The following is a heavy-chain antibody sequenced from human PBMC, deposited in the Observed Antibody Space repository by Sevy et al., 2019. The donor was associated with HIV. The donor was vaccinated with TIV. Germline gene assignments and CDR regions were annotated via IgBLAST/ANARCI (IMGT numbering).Heavy chain of an antibody. V-gene: IGHV3-33*08. J-gene: IGHJ4*02. D-gene: IGHD2-8*01. CDR1: GFTFSSYV. CDR3: ARDPRMYGDYLLAYFDS. Sequence: GGSLRLSCAASGFTFSSYVMHWVRQAPGKGLEWVALIWYDGTIKYYADSVKGRFTISRDNSKDTLFLQMNSLTPEDTAVYYCARDPRMYGDYLLAYFDSWGQGTLVTVSS. CDR2: IWYDGTIK.